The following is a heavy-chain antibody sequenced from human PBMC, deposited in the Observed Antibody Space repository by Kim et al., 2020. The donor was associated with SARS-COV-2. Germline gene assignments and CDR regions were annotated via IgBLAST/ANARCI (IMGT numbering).Heavy chain of an antibody. D-gene: IGHD6-13*01. CDR2: INTNTGNP. V-gene: IGHV7-4-1*02. J-gene: IGHJ4*02. Sequence: ASVKVSCKASGYTFTSYAMHWVRQAPGQGLEWMGWINTNTGNPTYAQGFTGRFVLSLDTSVRTAYRQISSLTADDSAVYSCARRSAAGDVFDYWGQGTLVTVSS. CDR1: GYTFTSYA. CDR3: ARRSAAGDVFDY.